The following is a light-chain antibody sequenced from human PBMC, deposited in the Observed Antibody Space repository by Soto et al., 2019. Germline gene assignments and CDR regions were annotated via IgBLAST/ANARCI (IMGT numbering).Light chain of an antibody. J-gene: IGKJ1*01. CDR3: QQYNSYPWT. CDR2: DAS. Sequence: DIQMTQSPSTLSASVGDRVTITCRASQSILTWLAWYQQKPGKAPKLLIYDASNLQSGVPSNFSGSGSGTEFTLTISSLQPEDFATYYCQQYNSYPWTFGQGTKVDIK. V-gene: IGKV1-5*01. CDR1: QSILTW.